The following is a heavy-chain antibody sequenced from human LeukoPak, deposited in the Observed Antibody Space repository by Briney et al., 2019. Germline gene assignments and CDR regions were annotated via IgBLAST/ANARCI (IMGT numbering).Heavy chain of an antibody. Sequence: GASVKVSCKASGYTFTGYYMHWVRQAPGQGLEWMGWINPNSGGTNYAQKFQGRVTMTRDTSISTAYMELNRLRSDDTAVYYCARDGLVGILYGMDVWGQGTTVTVSS. V-gene: IGHV1-2*02. CDR3: ARDGLVGILYGMDV. J-gene: IGHJ6*02. CDR1: GYTFTGYY. CDR2: INPNSGGT. D-gene: IGHD2-15*01.